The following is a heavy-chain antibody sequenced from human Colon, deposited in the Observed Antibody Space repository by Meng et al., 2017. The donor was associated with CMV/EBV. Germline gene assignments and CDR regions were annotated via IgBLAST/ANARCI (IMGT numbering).Heavy chain of an antibody. CDR1: GVNFRDFA. D-gene: IGHD3-3*01. Sequence: GESLKISCEVSGVNFRDFAMSWVRQAPRKGLEWVSAITGSGSSKYYADSVKGRLTISRDNSKNNIHLQMNSLRAEDTAVYYCANSTYDDFLRGHGLDVWGQGTTVTVSS. V-gene: IGHV3-23*01. CDR3: ANSTYDDFLRGHGLDV. CDR2: ITGSGSSK. J-gene: IGHJ6*02.